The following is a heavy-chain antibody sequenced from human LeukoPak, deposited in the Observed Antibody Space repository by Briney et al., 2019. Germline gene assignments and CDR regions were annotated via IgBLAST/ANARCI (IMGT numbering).Heavy chain of an antibody. V-gene: IGHV4-39*07. CDR1: GGSLTSSNQY. D-gene: IGHD3-3*01. CDR3: ARLWRSDFWSGYWYYFDY. CDR2: IYHSGST. J-gene: IGHJ4*02. Sequence: SETLSLTCSVVGGSLTSSNQYWGWIRQPPGKGLEWIGSIYHSGSTYYNPSLKSRVTISVDTSKNQFSLKLSSVTAADTAVYYCARLWRSDFWSGYWYYFDYWGQGTLVTVSS.